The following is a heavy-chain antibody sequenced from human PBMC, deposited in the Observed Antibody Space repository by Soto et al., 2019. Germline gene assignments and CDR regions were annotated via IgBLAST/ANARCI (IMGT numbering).Heavy chain of an antibody. CDR1: GLTFSSYW. D-gene: IGHD6-19*01. J-gene: IGHJ4*02. Sequence: EVQLVESGGGLVQPGGSLRLSCAASGLTFSSYWMHWVRQAPGKGLVWDSRISTDGSVTTYADSVKGRFTISRDNAKNTLYLQMNSLRTEDTGVYYWARAPYSSGWWGFDYWGRGTLVTVSS. CDR3: ARAPYSSGWWGFDY. V-gene: IGHV3-74*01. CDR2: ISTDGSVT.